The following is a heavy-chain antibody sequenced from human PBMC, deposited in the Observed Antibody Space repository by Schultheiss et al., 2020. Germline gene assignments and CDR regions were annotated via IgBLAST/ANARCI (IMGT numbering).Heavy chain of an antibody. D-gene: IGHD3-3*01. CDR1: GFTVSSNY. V-gene: IGHV3-66*02. CDR3: AKPGSPRFLEWWTFDY. Sequence: GESLKISCAASGFTVSSNYMSWVRQAPGKGLEWVSGISWNSGSIHYADSVKGRFTISRDNSKNTLYLQMNSLRAEDTAVYYCAKPGSPRFLEWWTFDYWGQGTLVTVSS. CDR2: ISWNSGSI. J-gene: IGHJ4*02.